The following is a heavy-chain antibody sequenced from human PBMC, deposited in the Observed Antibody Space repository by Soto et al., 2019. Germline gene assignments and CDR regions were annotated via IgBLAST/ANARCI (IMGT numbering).Heavy chain of an antibody. V-gene: IGHV4-31*03. Sequence: QVQLQESGPGLVKPSQTLSLTCTVSGGSISSGGYYWSWIRQHPGKGLEWIGYIYYSGSTYYNPSLKSRVTISVDTSKKQFSLKLRSVTAADTAVYYCARLAGYYYYYGMDVWGQGTTVTVSS. CDR3: ARLAGYYYYYGMDV. J-gene: IGHJ6*02. D-gene: IGHD6-6*01. CDR2: IYYSGST. CDR1: GGSISSGGYY.